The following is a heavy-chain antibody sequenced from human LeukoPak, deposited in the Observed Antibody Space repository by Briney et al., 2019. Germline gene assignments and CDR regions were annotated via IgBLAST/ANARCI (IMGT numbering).Heavy chain of an antibody. D-gene: IGHD3-3*01. V-gene: IGHV3-7*01. CDR2: IKQDGSEK. J-gene: IGHJ3*02. Sequence: GGSLRLSCAASGFTFSSYWMSWVRQAPGKGLEWVANIKQDGSEKYYVDSVKGRFTISRDNAKNSLYLQMNSLRAEDTAVYYCARDKDRDDFWSGYPGPTDIWGQGTMVTVSS. CDR3: ARDKDRDDFWSGYPGPTDI. CDR1: GFTFSSYW.